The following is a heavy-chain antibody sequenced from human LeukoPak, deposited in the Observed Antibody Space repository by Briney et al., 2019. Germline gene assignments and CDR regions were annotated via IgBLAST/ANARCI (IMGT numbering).Heavy chain of an antibody. CDR3: ARRRQYYYDSSGYDY. D-gene: IGHD3-22*01. Sequence: SETLSLTCTVSGGSISSSSYYWGWIRQPPGKGLEGIGSIYYSGITYYNPSLNMRFTISVDTSKNQFSLKLSSVTAGDKDVYYCARRRQYYYDSSGYDYWGQGTLVTVSS. CDR1: GGSISSSSYY. V-gene: IGHV4-39*01. CDR2: IYYSGIT. J-gene: IGHJ4*02.